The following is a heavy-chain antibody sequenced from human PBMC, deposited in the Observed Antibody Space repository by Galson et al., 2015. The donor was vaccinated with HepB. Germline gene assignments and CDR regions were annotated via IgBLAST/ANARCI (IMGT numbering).Heavy chain of an antibody. V-gene: IGHV1-46*01. J-gene: IGHJ4*02. CDR1: GYTFTSYY. CDR2: INPSGGST. CDR3: ARDRRPGYSSGWYSHRGVDY. Sequence: SVKVSCKASGYTFTSYYMHWVRQAPGQGLEWMGIINPSGGSTSYAQKFQGRVTMTRDTSTSTVYMELSSLRSEDTAVYYCARDRRPGYSSGWYSHRGVDYWGQGTLVTVSS. D-gene: IGHD6-19*01.